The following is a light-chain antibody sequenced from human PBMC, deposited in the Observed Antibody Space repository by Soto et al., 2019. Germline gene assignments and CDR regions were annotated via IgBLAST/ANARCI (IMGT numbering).Light chain of an antibody. CDR3: CSYAGSYIWV. V-gene: IGLV2-11*01. Sequence: QSVLTQPRAVSGSPGQSVTISCSGTSSDVGGYDYVSWYQQHPGKAPKLMIYGVNKRPSGVPDRFSGSKSGNTASLTISGRRAEDEADYYCCSYAGSYIWVFGGGTQLTVL. CDR1: SSDVGGYDY. J-gene: IGLJ3*02. CDR2: GVN.